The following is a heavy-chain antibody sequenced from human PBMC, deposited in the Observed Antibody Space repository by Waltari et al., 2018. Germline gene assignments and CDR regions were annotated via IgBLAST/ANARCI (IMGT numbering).Heavy chain of an antibody. D-gene: IGHD3-22*01. J-gene: IGHJ4*02. V-gene: IGHV3-74*01. CDR2: INSDGSST. CDR1: GFTFSSYW. Sequence: EVQLVESGGGLVQPGGSLRLSCAASGFTFSSYWMHWVRQAPGKGRVWVSRINSDGSSTSYADSVKGRFTISRDNAKNTLYLQMNSLRAEDTAVYYCARGHYYDSSGYYYVSPYDYWGQGTLVTVSS. CDR3: ARGHYYDSSGYYYVSPYDY.